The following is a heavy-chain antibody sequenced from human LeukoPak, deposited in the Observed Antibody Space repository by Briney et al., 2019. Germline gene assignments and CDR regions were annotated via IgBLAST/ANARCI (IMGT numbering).Heavy chain of an antibody. J-gene: IGHJ4*02. D-gene: IGHD6-13*01. CDR1: GGSFSGYY. Sequence: SETLSLTCAVYGGSFSGYYWSWIRQPPGKGLEWIGEINHSGSTNYNPSLKSRVTISVDTSKNQFSLKLSSVTAADTAVYYCARPGLYSSSWYRGWYFDYWGQGTLVTVSS. CDR2: INHSGST. V-gene: IGHV4-34*01. CDR3: ARPGLYSSSWYRGWYFDY.